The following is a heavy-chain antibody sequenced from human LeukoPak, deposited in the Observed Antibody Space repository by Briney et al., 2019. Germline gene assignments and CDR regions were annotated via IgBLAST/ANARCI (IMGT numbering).Heavy chain of an antibody. D-gene: IGHD3-16*01. Sequence: PGGSLRLSCAASGFTLSNYAMHWVRQTPGKGLEWVAVISYDGGNKHYADSVKGRFTISRDNSKNTLYLQLNSLRTEDTAVYYCARAYDNPRRTTAFDVWGQGTMVIFSS. V-gene: IGHV3-30-3*01. CDR3: ARAYDNPRRTTAFDV. J-gene: IGHJ3*01. CDR1: GFTLSNYA. CDR2: ISYDGGNK.